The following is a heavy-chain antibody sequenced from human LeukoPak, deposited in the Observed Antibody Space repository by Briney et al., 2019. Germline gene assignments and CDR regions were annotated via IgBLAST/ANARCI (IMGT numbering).Heavy chain of an antibody. J-gene: IGHJ4*02. CDR2: IGSSGSTI. CDR1: GFTFSDYY. V-gene: IGHV3-11*01. CDR3: ARRRDYFDY. Sequence: GGSLRLSCAASGFTFSDYYMTWIRQAPGKGLEWVSYIGSSGSTIYYADSVKGRFTISGDNSKNSLFLQMNSLRAEDTAVYYCARRRDYFDYWGQGTLVTVYS.